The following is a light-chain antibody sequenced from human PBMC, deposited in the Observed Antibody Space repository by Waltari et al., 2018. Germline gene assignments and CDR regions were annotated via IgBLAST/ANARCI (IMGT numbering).Light chain of an antibody. CDR2: DAS. V-gene: IGKV3-11*01. Sequence: EIVLTQSPATLSLSPGERATLSCRASQSVNHYLAWYQQKPGQAPRLLIYDASNRATATPARFSGSGSGTEFTLTISSLEPEDFAVYYCHHRSSWPYTFGQGTKLEIK. CDR1: QSVNHY. J-gene: IGKJ2*01. CDR3: HHRSSWPYT.